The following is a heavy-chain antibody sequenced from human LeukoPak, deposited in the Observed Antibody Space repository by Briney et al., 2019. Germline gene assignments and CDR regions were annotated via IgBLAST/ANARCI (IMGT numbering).Heavy chain of an antibody. CDR1: GFTLSSYS. CDR2: INILSNYI. V-gene: IGHV3-21*01. D-gene: IGHD6-13*01. CDR3: ARESHSSSWYSEFDY. J-gene: IGHJ4*02. Sequence: PGGSLRLSCAASGFTLSSYSMNWVRQAPGKGLEWVSSINILSNYIYYADSVKGRFTISRDNAKNSLYLQTNSLRAEDTAVYYCARESHSSSWYSEFDYWGQGTLVTVSS.